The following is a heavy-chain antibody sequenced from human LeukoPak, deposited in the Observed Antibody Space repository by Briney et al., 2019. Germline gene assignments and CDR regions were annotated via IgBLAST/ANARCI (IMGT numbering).Heavy chain of an antibody. CDR1: GYTFTSYY. V-gene: IGHV1-46*01. J-gene: IGHJ3*02. CDR2: INPSGGST. D-gene: IGHD2-2*01. CDR3: ANTLPAAWAQDAFDI. Sequence: GASVKVSCKASGYTFTSYYMHWVRQAPGQGLEWMGIINPSGGSTSYAQKFQGRVTMTRDTSTSTVYMELSSLRSEDTAVYYCANTLPAAWAQDAFDIWGQGTMVTVSS.